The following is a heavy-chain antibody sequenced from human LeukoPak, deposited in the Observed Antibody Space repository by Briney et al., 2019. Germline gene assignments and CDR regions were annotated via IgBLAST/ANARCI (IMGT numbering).Heavy chain of an antibody. CDR2: IYYSGST. CDR1: GGSISSSSYY. J-gene: IGHJ4*02. CDR3: ARDGIAAALDGLDY. D-gene: IGHD6-13*01. V-gene: IGHV4-39*07. Sequence: SETLSLTCTVSGGSISSSSYYWGWIRQPPGKGLEWIGSIYYSGSTYYNPSLKSRVTISVDTSKNQFSLKLSSVTAADTAVYYCARDGIAAALDGLDYWGQGTLVTVSS.